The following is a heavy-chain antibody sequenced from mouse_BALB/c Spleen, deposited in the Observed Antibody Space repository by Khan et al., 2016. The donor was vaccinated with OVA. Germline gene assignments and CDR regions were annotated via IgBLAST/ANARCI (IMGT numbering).Heavy chain of an antibody. CDR3: ARNREPDYFDY. V-gene: IGHV2-9*02. Sequence: VQLQGSGPGLVAPSQSLSITCTVSGFSLTSHGVHWVRQPPGKGLEWLGVIWAGGSTNYNSALMSRLSISKDSSKSQVFLKMNSLQTDDTAMYYCARNREPDYFDYWGQGTTLTVSS. J-gene: IGHJ2*01. CDR1: GFSLTSHG. CDR2: IWAGGST.